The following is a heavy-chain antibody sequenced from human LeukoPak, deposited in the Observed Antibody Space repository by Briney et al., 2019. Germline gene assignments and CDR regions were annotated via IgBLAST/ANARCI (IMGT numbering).Heavy chain of an antibody. CDR2: VNPRSGNA. V-gene: IGHV1-8*03. CDR3: ARGVPLGYCTYGVCYPPYYFDY. D-gene: IGHD2-8*01. CDR1: GYTFINYN. Sequence: ASVKVSCKASGYTFINYNINWVRQATGQGLEWMGWVNPRSGNAGYLQKFQGRLTITRDTSVDTAYMDLSSLSSEDTAVYYCARGVPLGYCTYGVCYPPYYFDYWGQGTLVTASS. J-gene: IGHJ4*02.